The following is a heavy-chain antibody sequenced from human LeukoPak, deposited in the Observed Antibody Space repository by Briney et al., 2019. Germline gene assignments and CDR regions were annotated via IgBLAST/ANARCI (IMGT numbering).Heavy chain of an antibody. Sequence: ASVKVSCKASGYTFTSYDINWVRQATGQGLEWMGWMNPNSGNTGYAQKFQGRVTMTRNTSISTAYMELSCLRSEDTAVYYCARGGYDFWSGYYGNGFDPWGQGTLVTVSS. V-gene: IGHV1-8*01. CDR3: ARGGYDFWSGYYGNGFDP. D-gene: IGHD3-3*01. CDR2: MNPNSGNT. J-gene: IGHJ5*02. CDR1: GYTFTSYD.